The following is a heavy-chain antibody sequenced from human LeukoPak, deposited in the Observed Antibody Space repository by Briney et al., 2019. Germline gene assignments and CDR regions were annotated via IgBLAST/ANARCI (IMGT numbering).Heavy chain of an antibody. V-gene: IGHV3-23*01. Sequence: GGSLRLSCAASGFTFSSYAMSWVRQAPGKGLEWVSAISDSGGSTYYADSVKGRFTISRDNSKNTLYLQMNSLRAEDTAVYYCAKGSNYYDSSGLDYWGQGTLVTASS. CDR2: ISDSGGST. J-gene: IGHJ4*02. CDR1: GFTFSSYA. D-gene: IGHD3-22*01. CDR3: AKGSNYYDSSGLDY.